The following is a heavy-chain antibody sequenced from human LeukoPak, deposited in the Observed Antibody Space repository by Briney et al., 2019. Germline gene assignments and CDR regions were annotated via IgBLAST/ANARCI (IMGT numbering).Heavy chain of an antibody. CDR1: GFTFSTYS. Sequence: GGSLRLSCAASGFTFSTYSLNWVRQAPGKGLEWIAYIGSGSTIIHYADSVKGRFTISRDNAKNSLYLQMNSLRDEDKAVYYCASDAARGIDYWGQGTLVTVSS. D-gene: IGHD6-25*01. V-gene: IGHV3-48*02. CDR2: IGSGSTII. CDR3: ASDAARGIDY. J-gene: IGHJ4*02.